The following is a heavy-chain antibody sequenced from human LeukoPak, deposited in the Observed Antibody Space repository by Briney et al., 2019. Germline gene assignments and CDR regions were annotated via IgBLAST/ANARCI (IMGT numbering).Heavy chain of an antibody. CDR3: ASPNYYDSSGFSNWFDP. D-gene: IGHD3-22*01. Sequence: GGSLRLSCAASGFTFSNYEMNWVRQAPGKRLEWVSYISSSGSIYYADSVKGRFTISRDNAKNSLYLQMNSLRAEDTAIYYCASPNYYDSSGFSNWFDPWGQGTLVTVSS. CDR1: GFTFSNYE. CDR2: ISSSGSI. J-gene: IGHJ5*02. V-gene: IGHV3-48*03.